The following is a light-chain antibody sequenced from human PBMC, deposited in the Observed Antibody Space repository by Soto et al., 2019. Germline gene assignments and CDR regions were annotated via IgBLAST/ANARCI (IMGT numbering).Light chain of an antibody. CDR3: QQYGSSPRT. CDR1: QSVSSNF. CDR2: GAS. Sequence: EMGLTQSPVTLSLSPGERATLSCRAGQSVSSNFLAWYQQKPGQAPRLLIYGASKRATGIPDRFSGSGSGTDFTLTISRLEPEDFAVYYCQQYGSSPRTFGQGTKVDSK. J-gene: IGKJ1*01. V-gene: IGKV3-20*01.